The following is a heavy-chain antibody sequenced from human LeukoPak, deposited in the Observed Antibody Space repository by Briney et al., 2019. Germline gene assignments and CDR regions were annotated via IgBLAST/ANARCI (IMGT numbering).Heavy chain of an antibody. D-gene: IGHD3-10*01. CDR3: AQIQFGESDFDY. CDR2: ISYDGSNK. J-gene: IGHJ4*02. V-gene: IGHV3-30*03. CDR1: GFTFSSYG. Sequence: GGSLRLSCAASGFTFSSYGMHWVRQAPGKGLEWVAVISYDGSNKYYADSVKGRFTISRDNSKNTLYLQMNSLRAEDTAVYYCAQIQFGESDFDYWGQETLVTVSS.